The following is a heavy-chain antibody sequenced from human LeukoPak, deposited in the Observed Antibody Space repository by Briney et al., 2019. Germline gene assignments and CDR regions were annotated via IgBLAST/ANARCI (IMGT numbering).Heavy chain of an antibody. CDR3: AREVLWFGESGSVVDY. CDR1: GGSISSGSYY. D-gene: IGHD3-10*01. V-gene: IGHV4-61*02. J-gene: IGHJ4*02. CDR2: IYTSGST. Sequence: SETLSLTCTVSGGSISSGSYYWSWIRQPAGKGLEWIGRIYTSGSTNYNPSLKSRVTISVDTSKNQFSLKLSSVTAADTAVYYCAREVLWFGESGSVVDYWGQGTLVTVSS.